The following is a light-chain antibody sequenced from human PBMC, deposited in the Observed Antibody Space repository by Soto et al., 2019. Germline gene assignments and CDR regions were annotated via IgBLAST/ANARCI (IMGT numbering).Light chain of an antibody. CDR2: STS. CDR3: QQYHYWPYT. J-gene: IGKJ2*01. CDR1: QTVRNN. V-gene: IGKV3-15*01. Sequence: EIVLTQSPGTLSLSPGERVTLSCRASQTVRNNYLAWYQQKPGQAPRLLIYSTSTRATGIPARFSGSGSGTEFTLTISSLQSEDFAIYYCQQYHYWPYTFGQGTKVDIK.